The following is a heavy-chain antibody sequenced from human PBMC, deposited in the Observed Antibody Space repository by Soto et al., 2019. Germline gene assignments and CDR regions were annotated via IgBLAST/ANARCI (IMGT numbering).Heavy chain of an antibody. Sequence: ASVKVSCKASGYTFTSYGISGVRQAPGQGLEWMGWISAYNGTTNYAQKLQGRVTMTTDTSTSTAYMELRSLRSDDTAVYYCARSEVQTYYDILTVDPWGQGTLVTVSS. V-gene: IGHV1-18*01. CDR3: ARSEVQTYYDILTVDP. CDR1: GYTFTSYG. J-gene: IGHJ5*02. D-gene: IGHD3-9*01. CDR2: ISAYNGTT.